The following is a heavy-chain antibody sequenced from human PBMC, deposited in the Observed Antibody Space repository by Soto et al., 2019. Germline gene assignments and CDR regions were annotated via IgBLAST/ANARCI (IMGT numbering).Heavy chain of an antibody. CDR3: ARASYCSDVNCYYFDY. Sequence: QVQLVESGGGVVQPGRSLRLSCAASGFTFSSYAMHWVRQAPGKGLEWVALLSYDGSNKYYADSVKGRFTISRDNSKNLRYLQMTRLRAEDPAVYYCARASYCSDVNCYYFDYWGHGTLVTVS. V-gene: IGHV3-30-3*01. J-gene: IGHJ4*01. D-gene: IGHD2-15*01. CDR1: GFTFSSYA. CDR2: LSYDGSNK.